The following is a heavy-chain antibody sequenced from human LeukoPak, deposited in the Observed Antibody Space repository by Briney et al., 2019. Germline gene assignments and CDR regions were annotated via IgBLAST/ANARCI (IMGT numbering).Heavy chain of an antibody. CDR3: AREAYYSGPAYNWFDP. V-gene: IGHV3-48*01. J-gene: IGHJ5*02. CDR2: ISDGGKTK. D-gene: IGHD3-10*01. CDR1: GFTFSNYW. Sequence: GGSLRLSCVASGFTFSNYWMSWVRQAPGKGLEWVSYISDGGKTKYYADSVKGRFTISRDNAKNSLYLQMNSLRAEDTAVYYCAREAYYSGPAYNWFDPWGQGTLVTVSS.